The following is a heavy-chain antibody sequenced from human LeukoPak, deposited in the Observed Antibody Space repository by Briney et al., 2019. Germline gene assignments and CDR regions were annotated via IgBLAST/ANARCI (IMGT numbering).Heavy chain of an antibody. CDR1: GESFSGYY. CDR2: INHSGST. V-gene: IGHV4-34*01. J-gene: IGHJ5*01. Sequence: SETLSLTCAVYGESFSGYYWSWIRQPPGKGLEWIGEINHSGSTNYNPSLKSRVTISVDTSKNQFSLKLSSVTAADTALYYCSSYYWYGGKSQVRNWFHPLGQGTLGTVSP. D-gene: IGHD4-23*01. CDR3: SSYYWYGGKSQVRNWFHP.